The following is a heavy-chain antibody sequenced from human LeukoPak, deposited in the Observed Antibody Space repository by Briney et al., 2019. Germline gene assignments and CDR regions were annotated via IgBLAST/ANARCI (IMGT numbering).Heavy chain of an antibody. D-gene: IGHD1-14*01. Sequence: GGSLRLSCAASGLSISDYSMNWVRQAPGKGPEWVSSISSSSSFIYYADSVKGRFTISRDNAKNSLYLQMNSLRAEDTAVYYCARDPPGKYLVYFDYWGQGTLVTVSS. CDR1: GLSISDYS. CDR3: ARDPPGKYLVYFDY. CDR2: ISSSSSFI. V-gene: IGHV3-21*01. J-gene: IGHJ4*02.